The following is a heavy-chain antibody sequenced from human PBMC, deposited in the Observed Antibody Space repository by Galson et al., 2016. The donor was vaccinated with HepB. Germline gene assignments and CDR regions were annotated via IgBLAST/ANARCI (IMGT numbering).Heavy chain of an antibody. CDR1: GFPFSRYW. D-gene: IGHD3-10*01. CDR3: ARDRGGSAGAFNWFDP. Sequence: SLRLSCATSGFPFSRYWMHWVRQAPGEGLVWVSRINGDGTITDYADSVKGRFTISRDNAENTLYLQMNSLRVEDTAVYYCARDRGGSAGAFNWFDPWGQGTLVTVSS. J-gene: IGHJ5*02. CDR2: INGDGTIT. V-gene: IGHV3-74*01.